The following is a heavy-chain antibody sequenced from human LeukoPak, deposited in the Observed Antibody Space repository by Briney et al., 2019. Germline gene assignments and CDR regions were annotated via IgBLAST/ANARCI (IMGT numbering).Heavy chain of an antibody. CDR1: GYTFIGYY. D-gene: IGHD4-17*01. J-gene: IGHJ4*02. CDR2: LNPNSGVT. CDR3: ARATTVTTKFDY. V-gene: IGHV1-2*02. Sequence: ASVKVSFKASGYTFIGYYMHWVRQAPGQGLEWMGWLNPNSGVTNYAQKFQDRVTLTRDTSITTAYMELSRLRSDDTALFYCARATTVTTKFDYWGQGTLVTVSS.